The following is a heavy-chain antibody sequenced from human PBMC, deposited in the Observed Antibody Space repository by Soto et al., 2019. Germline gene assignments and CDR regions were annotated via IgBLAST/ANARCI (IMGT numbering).Heavy chain of an antibody. Sequence: ASVKVSCKASGYTFTSYGISWVRQAPGQGLEWMGWISAYNGNTNYAQKLQGRVTMTTDTSTSTAYMELRSLRSDDTAVYHCARDSDAVNYYYYGMDVWGQGTTVTAP. J-gene: IGHJ6*02. D-gene: IGHD2-8*01. CDR1: GYTFTSYG. CDR2: ISAYNGNT. V-gene: IGHV1-18*01. CDR3: ARDSDAVNYYYYGMDV.